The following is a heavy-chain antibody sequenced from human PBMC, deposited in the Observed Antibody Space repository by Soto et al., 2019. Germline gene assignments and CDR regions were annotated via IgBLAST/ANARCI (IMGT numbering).Heavy chain of an antibody. CDR1: GFTFSSYE. D-gene: IGHD5-12*01. Sequence: PGGSLRLSCAASGFTFSSYEMNWVRQAPGKGLEWVSYISSSGSTIYYADSVKGRFTISRDNAKNSLYLQMNSLRAEDTAVYYCARGGRRDGYRVIDYWGQGTLVTVSS. CDR2: ISSSGSTI. CDR3: ARGGRRDGYRVIDY. V-gene: IGHV3-48*03. J-gene: IGHJ4*02.